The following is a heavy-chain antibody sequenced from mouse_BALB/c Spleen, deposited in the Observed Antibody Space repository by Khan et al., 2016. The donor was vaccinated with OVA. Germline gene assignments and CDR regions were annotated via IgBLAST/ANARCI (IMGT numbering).Heavy chain of an antibody. J-gene: IGHJ2*01. CDR1: GYSITSDYA. CDR3: ARSATITTVVATDFDY. V-gene: IGHV3-2*02. D-gene: IGHD1-1*01. CDR2: ISYSCRT. Sequence: EVQLQESGPGLVKPSQSLSLTCTVTGYSITSDYAWNWIRQFPGNKLEWMGYISYSCRTSYNPSLNSRISITRDTSKNQFFLPLNSVTTEDTATYYCARSATITTVVATDFDYWGQGTTLTVSS.